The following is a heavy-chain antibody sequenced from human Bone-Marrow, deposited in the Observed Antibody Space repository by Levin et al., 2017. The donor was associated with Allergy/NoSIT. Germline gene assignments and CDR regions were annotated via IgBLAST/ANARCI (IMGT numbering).Heavy chain of an antibody. D-gene: IGHD2-2*01. J-gene: IGHJ6*03. V-gene: IGHV5-10-1*01. CDR2: IDPSDSYT. Sequence: PGESLKISCMGSGYRFAKYWISWVRQKPGKGLEWMGRIDPSDSYTNYSPSFQGHVTVSVDRFTSTAYLEWGSLEASDTAMYFCARHFCLNADCHNRYYYHYYMDVWGEGTTVTVSS. CDR3: ARHFCLNADCHNRYYYHYYMDV. CDR1: GYRFAKYW.